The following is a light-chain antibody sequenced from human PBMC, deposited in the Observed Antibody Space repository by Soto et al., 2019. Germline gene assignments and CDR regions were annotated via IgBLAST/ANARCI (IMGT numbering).Light chain of an antibody. V-gene: IGKV3-20*01. Sequence: EIVLTQSPGTLSLSLGERATLSCRASQSVSSSYLAWYQQKPGQAPRLLIYGASSRATGIPDRFSGSGSGTDFTLTISRLEPEDFAVYYCQQYHSSPRTFGQGTKVDIK. CDR1: QSVSSSY. J-gene: IGKJ1*01. CDR3: QQYHSSPRT. CDR2: GAS.